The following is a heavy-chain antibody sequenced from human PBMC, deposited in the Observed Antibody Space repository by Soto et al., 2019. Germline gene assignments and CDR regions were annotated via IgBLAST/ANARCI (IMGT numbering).Heavy chain of an antibody. CDR3: ARLLTYYDFWDYMDV. Sequence: PGGSLRLSCAASGFTFSSYWMHWVRQAPGKGLVWVSAIYSGGSTYYADSVKGRFTISRHNSKNTLYLQMNSLRAEDAAVYYCARLLTYYDFWDYMDVWGKGTTVTVSS. CDR2: IYSGGST. D-gene: IGHD3-3*01. J-gene: IGHJ6*03. CDR1: GFTFSSYW. V-gene: IGHV3-53*04.